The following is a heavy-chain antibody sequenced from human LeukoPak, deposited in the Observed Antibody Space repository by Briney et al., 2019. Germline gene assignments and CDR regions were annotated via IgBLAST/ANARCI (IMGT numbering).Heavy chain of an antibody. D-gene: IGHD4-11*01. V-gene: IGHV4-59*01. Sequence: SETLSLTCTVSGDSISSNYWTWIRQPPGKGLEWIGYIYYSGRTNYNPSLKGRVTLSVDTSKNQFSLKLSSVTAADTAVYYCARDPYSDYGHLFDYWGQGTLVTVSS. CDR1: GDSISSNY. CDR3: ARDPYSDYGHLFDY. J-gene: IGHJ4*02. CDR2: IYYSGRT.